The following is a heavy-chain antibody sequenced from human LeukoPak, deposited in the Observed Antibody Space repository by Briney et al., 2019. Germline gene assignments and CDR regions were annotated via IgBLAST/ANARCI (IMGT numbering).Heavy chain of an antibody. D-gene: IGHD6-19*01. V-gene: IGHV1-18*01. Sequence: ASVKVSCKASGYTFTSYGISWVRQAPGQGLEWMGWISAYNGNTNYAQKLQARVTMTTDTSTSTAYMELRSLRSDDTAVYYCARFVRPRGIAVAGALTAWYYGMDVWGQGTTVTVSS. J-gene: IGHJ6*02. CDR2: ISAYNGNT. CDR3: ARFVRPRGIAVAGALTAWYYGMDV. CDR1: GYTFTSYG.